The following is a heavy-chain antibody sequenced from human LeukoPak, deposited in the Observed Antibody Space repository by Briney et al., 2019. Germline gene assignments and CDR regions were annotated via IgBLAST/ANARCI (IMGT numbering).Heavy chain of an antibody. V-gene: IGHV1-2*04. D-gene: IGHD3-10*01. J-gene: IGHJ6*02. CDR2: INLNSGGT. CDR1: GYTFTGYY. CDR3: RVRGVIGIYGMDV. Sequence: GASVKVSCKASGYTFTGYYMHWVRQAPGQGLEWMAYINLNSGGTNYAQKFQGWVTMTRDTSISTAYMELSRLRSDDTAVYYCRVRGVIGIYGMDVWGQGTTVTVSS.